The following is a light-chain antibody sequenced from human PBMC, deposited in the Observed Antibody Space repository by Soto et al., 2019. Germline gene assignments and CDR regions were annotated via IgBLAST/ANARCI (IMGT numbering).Light chain of an antibody. CDR1: QSLVYTDGHTY. CDR3: MQGSYWPDA. J-gene: IGKJ4*01. V-gene: IGKV2-30*01. CDR2: SVS. Sequence: VMTQSPLSLAVTLGQPASISCTSSQSLVYTDGHTYSNWFHQRPGQSPRRLIYSVSIRASGVPDRFSGSGSGTNFTLRITRVEAEDVGVFYCMQGSYWPDAFGGGTKVEIK.